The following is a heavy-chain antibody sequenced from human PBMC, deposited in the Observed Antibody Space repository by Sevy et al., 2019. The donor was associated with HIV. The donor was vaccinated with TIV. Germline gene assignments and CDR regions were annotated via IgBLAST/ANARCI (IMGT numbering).Heavy chain of an antibody. CDR2: ISYEGTET. Sequence: GGSLRLSCAASGFAFSSHAIHWVRQAPGKGLEWVAVISYEGTETFYAASVEGRFTISRDNSQNMLSLQINSLRPEDTAVYYCARDGGYSIKWYPLYWGHGTLVTVSS. V-gene: IGHV3-30-3*01. CDR1: GFAFSSHA. J-gene: IGHJ4*01. D-gene: IGHD6-13*01. CDR3: ARDGGYSIKWYPLY.